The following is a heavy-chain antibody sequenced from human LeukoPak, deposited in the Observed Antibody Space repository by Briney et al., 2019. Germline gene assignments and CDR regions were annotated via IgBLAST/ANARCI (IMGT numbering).Heavy chain of an antibody. Sequence: GGSLRLPCAASGFTFSSYSMNWVRQAPGRGLEWVSSISSSSSYIYYADSVKGRFTISRGNAKNSLYLQMNSLRAEDTAVYYCAREYYYDSSGYSRSGYYYYMDVWGKGTTVTVSS. CDR2: ISSSSSYI. CDR3: AREYYYDSSGYSRSGYYYYMDV. D-gene: IGHD3-22*01. J-gene: IGHJ6*03. V-gene: IGHV3-21*01. CDR1: GFTFSSYS.